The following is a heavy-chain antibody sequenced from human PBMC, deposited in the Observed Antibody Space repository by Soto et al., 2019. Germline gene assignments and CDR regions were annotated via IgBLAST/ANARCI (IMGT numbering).Heavy chain of an antibody. V-gene: IGHV1-2*02. CDR2: INPNSGGT. Sequence: QVQLVQSGAEVKKPGASVKVSCKASGYTFTGYYMHWVRQAPGQGLEWMGWINPNSGGTNYAQKFQGRVTMTRDTSISTAYMELSRLRSDDTAVYYCARANCSSTSCRTYNWFDPWGQGTLVTVSS. J-gene: IGHJ5*02. CDR1: GYTFTGYY. D-gene: IGHD2-2*01. CDR3: ARANCSSTSCRTYNWFDP.